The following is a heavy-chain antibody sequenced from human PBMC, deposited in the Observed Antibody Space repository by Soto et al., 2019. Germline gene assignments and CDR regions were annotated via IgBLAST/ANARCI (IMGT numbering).Heavy chain of an antibody. CDR3: GRVEAAGPLEGAFEI. CDR2: ISAYNGNT. D-gene: IGHD6-13*01. V-gene: IGHV1-18*04. CDR1: GYTFTSYG. J-gene: IGHJ3*02. Sequence: QVQLVQSGAEVKKPGASVKVSCKASGYTFTSYGISWVRQAPGQGLEWMGWISAYNGNTNYAQKPQGRVTMTTDTSTRTAYMGLRSLRSDDTAVYYCGRVEAAGPLEGAFEIWGKVTMVIVSS.